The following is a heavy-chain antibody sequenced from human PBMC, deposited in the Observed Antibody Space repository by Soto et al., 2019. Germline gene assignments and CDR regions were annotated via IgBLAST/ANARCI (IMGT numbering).Heavy chain of an antibody. D-gene: IGHD1-26*01. Sequence: EVQLVESGGGLVKPGGSLRLSCTFTFNSYSLNWVRQAPGTGLEWVSSISSGSAYIQNADSVTGRFTISRDNANNLLYLQMSSLRVDDTAGYYCTRDQGGSYDSWVDPWGQGTLVTVSS. CDR2: ISSGSAYI. CDR3: TRDQGGSYDSWVDP. J-gene: IGHJ5*02. CDR1: TFNSYS. V-gene: IGHV3-21*06.